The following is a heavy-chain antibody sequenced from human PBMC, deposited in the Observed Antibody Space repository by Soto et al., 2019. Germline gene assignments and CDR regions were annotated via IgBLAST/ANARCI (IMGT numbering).Heavy chain of an antibody. CDR3: AKDPNDSSGYYLSYFDY. V-gene: IGHV3-23*01. CDR2: ISGSGGST. CDR1: GFTFSSYA. D-gene: IGHD3-22*01. J-gene: IGHJ4*02. Sequence: EVQLLESGGGLVQPGGSLRLSCAASGFTFSSYAMSWVRQAPGKGLEWVSAISGSGGSTYYADSVKGRFTISRDNSKNTLYLQMNSLRAEDTAVYYCAKDPNDSSGYYLSYFDYWGQGTLVIVSS.